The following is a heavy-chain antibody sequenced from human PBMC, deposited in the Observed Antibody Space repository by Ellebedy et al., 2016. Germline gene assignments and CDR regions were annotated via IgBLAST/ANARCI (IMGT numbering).Heavy chain of an antibody. Sequence: GGSLRLXXAASGLTFNSYAMHWVRQAPGKGLEWVAVISNDGRHKDYIESVKGRFTVSRDNSENTLYLQMNSLRPEDTAVYYCGKDPWFTSSSGGGVDVWGKGTTVTVSS. D-gene: IGHD6-6*01. CDR2: ISNDGRHK. CDR3: GKDPWFTSSSGGGVDV. V-gene: IGHV3-30*18. CDR1: GLTFNSYA. J-gene: IGHJ6*04.